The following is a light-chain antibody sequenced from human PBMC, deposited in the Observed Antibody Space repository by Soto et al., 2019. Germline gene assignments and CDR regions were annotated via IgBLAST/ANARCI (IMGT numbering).Light chain of an antibody. Sequence: QAVVTQPPSASGTPGQTVTISCSGSSSNIGGNTVPWYQQLPGTAPKLLIYSNNKRPSGVPDRFSASKSGTSASLAISGLQSEDEADYYCASWDGSLNGFVFGTGTKLTVL. J-gene: IGLJ1*01. CDR3: ASWDGSLNGFV. V-gene: IGLV1-44*01. CDR2: SNN. CDR1: SSNIGGNT.